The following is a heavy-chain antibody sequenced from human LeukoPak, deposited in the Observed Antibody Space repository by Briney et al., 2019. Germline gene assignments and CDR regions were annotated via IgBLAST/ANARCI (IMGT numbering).Heavy chain of an antibody. J-gene: IGHJ3*02. CDR1: GGSISSYY. CDR3: ASQDSYGDAFDI. Sequence: SETLSLTCTDSGGSISSYYWSWIRQPAGKGLEWIGRIYTSGSTNYNPSLKSRVTMSVDTSKNQFSLKLSSVTAADTAVYYCASQDSYGDAFDIWGQGTMVTVSS. CDR2: IYTSGST. D-gene: IGHD3-10*01. V-gene: IGHV4-4*07.